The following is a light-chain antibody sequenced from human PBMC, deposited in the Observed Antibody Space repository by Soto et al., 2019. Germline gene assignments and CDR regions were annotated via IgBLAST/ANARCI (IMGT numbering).Light chain of an antibody. CDR2: GAS. V-gene: IGKV3-11*01. J-gene: IGKJ1*01. Sequence: EIVLTQSPGTLSLSPGERATLSCMASQSVSSNYLAWYQQKPGQAPRLLIYGASNRATGVPARFSGSGSGTDFTLTISDLEPADFGLYYCQQRLNWPPGFGQGTKVDIK. CDR1: QSVSSNY. CDR3: QQRLNWPPG.